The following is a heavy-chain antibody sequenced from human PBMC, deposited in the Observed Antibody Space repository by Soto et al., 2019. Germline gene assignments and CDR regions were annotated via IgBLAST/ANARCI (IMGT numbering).Heavy chain of an antibody. J-gene: IGHJ4*02. CDR3: ARLEGLATISYYFDY. D-gene: IGHD3-9*01. Sequence: SETLSLTCTVSGGSISSGDYYWSWIRQPPGKGLEWIGYIYYRGSTYYNPSLKTRVTISLDKSKSQFSLKLNSVTAADSAVYFCARLEGLATISYYFDYWGQGTLVTVSS. V-gene: IGHV4-30-4*01. CDR1: GGSISSGDYY. CDR2: IYYRGST.